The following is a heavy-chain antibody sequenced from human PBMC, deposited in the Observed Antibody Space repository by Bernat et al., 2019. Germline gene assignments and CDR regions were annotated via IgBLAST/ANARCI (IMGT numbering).Heavy chain of an antibody. CDR2: IYYSGST. CDR1: GGSISSGGYY. Sequence: QVQLQESGPGLVKPSQTLSLTCTVSGGSISSGGYYWSWIRQHPGKGLEWIGYIYYSGSTYYNPSLKSRVTISVDTSKNQFSLKLSSVTAADTAVYYCVSRWELLSAEYFQHWGQGTLVTVSS. J-gene: IGHJ1*01. D-gene: IGHD1-26*01. V-gene: IGHV4-31*03. CDR3: VSRWELLSAEYFQH.